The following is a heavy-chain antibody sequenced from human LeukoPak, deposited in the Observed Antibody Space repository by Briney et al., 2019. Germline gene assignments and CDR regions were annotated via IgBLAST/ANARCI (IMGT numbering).Heavy chain of an antibody. D-gene: IGHD6-13*01. CDR1: GGSISSGGYY. Sequence: SQTLSLTCTVSGGSISSGGYYWSWLRQHPGKGLEWIGYIYYSGSTYYNPSLKSRVTISVDTSKNQFSLKLSSVTAADTAVYYCARGIGIAAAGHFDYWGQGTLVTVSS. CDR3: ARGIGIAAAGHFDY. V-gene: IGHV4-31*03. J-gene: IGHJ4*02. CDR2: IYYSGST.